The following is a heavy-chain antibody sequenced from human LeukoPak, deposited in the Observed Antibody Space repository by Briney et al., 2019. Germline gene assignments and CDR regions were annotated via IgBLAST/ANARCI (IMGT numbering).Heavy chain of an antibody. D-gene: IGHD3-22*01. CDR3: ARDYYDSSGYLDY. CDR2: IKQDGSEK. J-gene: IGHJ4*02. V-gene: IGHV3-7*01. CDR1: GCTFSSYW. Sequence: PGGSLRLSCAASGCTFSSYWMSWVRQAPGKGLEWVANIKQDGSEKYYVDSVKGRFTISRDNAKNSLYLQMNSLRAEDTAVYYCARDYYDSSGYLDYWGQGTLVTVSS.